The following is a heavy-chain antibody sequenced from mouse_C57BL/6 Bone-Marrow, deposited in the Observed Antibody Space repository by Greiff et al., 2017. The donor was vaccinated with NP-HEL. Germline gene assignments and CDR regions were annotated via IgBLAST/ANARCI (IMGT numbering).Heavy chain of an antibody. J-gene: IGHJ1*03. CDR3: ARPPFITTVVAWYFDV. D-gene: IGHD1-1*01. Sequence: QVTLKESGPGILQPFQTLSLTCSFSGFSLSTFGMGVGWIRQPSGKGLEWLAHIWWDDDKYYNPALKSRLTISKDTSKNQVFLKIANVDTADTATYYCARPPFITTVVAWYFDVWGTGTTVTVSS. V-gene: IGHV8-8*01. CDR1: GFSLSTFGMG. CDR2: IWWDDDK.